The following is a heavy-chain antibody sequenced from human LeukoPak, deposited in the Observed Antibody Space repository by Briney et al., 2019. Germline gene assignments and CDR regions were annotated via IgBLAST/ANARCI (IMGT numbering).Heavy chain of an antibody. CDR1: GFTFSSYA. CDR2: ISGSGGST. V-gene: IGHV3-23*01. CDR3: AKDLFHYDSGGSMDY. J-gene: IGHJ4*02. Sequence: PGGSLRLSCAASGFTFSSYAMSWVRQAPGKGLEWVSAISGSGGSTYYADSVKGRFTISRDNSKNTLYLQMNSLRAEDTAVYYCAKDLFHYDSGGSMDYWGQGTLVTVSS. D-gene: IGHD3-22*01.